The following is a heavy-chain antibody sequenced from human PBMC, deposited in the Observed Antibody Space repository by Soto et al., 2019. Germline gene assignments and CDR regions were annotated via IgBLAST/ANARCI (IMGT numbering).Heavy chain of an antibody. Sequence: GGSLRLSCAASGFTVSSNYMSWVRQAPGKGLEWVSVIYSGGSTYYADSVKGRFTISRDNSKNTLYLQMNSLRSEDTAVYYCARDRSSGHYYGMDVWGQGTTVTVSS. D-gene: IGHD6-25*01. CDR1: GFTVSSNY. CDR2: IYSGGST. V-gene: IGHV3-53*05. CDR3: ARDRSSGHYYGMDV. J-gene: IGHJ6*02.